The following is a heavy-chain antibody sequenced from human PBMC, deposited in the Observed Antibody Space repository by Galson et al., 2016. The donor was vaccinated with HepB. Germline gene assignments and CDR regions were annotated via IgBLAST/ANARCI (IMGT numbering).Heavy chain of an antibody. D-gene: IGHD3-3*01. J-gene: IGHJ6*02. CDR2: IYHSGNS. Sequence: SETLSLTCAVSGGSISSSYWWSWVRQPPGKGLEWIGEIYHSGNSNCNPSLKSRVTISVDKSKNQFSLTLSSVTAADTAVYYCARDQDETIGRGGMDVWGQGTTVTVSS. V-gene: IGHV4-4*02. CDR3: ARDQDETIGRGGMDV. CDR1: GGSISSSYW.